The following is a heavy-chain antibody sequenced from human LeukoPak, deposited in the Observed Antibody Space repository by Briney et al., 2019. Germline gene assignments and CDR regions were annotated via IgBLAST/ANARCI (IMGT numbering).Heavy chain of an antibody. Sequence: GGPLRLSCAASGFTFSDYYMSWIRQAPGKGLEWVSYISSSGSTIYYADSVKGRFTISRDNAKNSLYLQMNSLRAEDTAVYYCARDRDDDDAFDIWGQGTMVTVSS. D-gene: IGHD1-1*01. V-gene: IGHV3-11*04. J-gene: IGHJ3*02. CDR3: ARDRDDDDAFDI. CDR1: GFTFSDYY. CDR2: ISSSGSTI.